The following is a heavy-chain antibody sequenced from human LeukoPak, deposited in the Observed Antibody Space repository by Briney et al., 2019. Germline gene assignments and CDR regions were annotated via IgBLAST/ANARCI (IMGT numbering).Heavy chain of an antibody. CDR3: ARHGYTASHFFLDY. Sequence: PSETLSLTCSVSSGSINSYYWGWVRQPAGRGLEWIGRIYTTGRADYDPSLQSRVAMSIDTSQKQFFLNLKSVTAADTATYFGARHGYTASHFFLDYWGQGAPVTVSS. CDR2: IYTTGRA. J-gene: IGHJ4*02. D-gene: IGHD5-18*01. CDR1: SGSINSYY. V-gene: IGHV4-4*07.